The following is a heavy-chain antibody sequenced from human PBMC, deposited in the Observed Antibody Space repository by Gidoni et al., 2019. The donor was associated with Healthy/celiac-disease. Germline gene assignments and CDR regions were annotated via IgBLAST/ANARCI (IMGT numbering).Heavy chain of an antibody. D-gene: IGHD1-26*01. J-gene: IGHJ6*02. V-gene: IGHV3-33*01. CDR2: IWYDGSNK. CDR3: ARDGVGATIEDYYGMDV. Sequence: QVQLVESGGGVVQPGRSLRLSCAASGFTFSSYGMHWVRQAPGKGLEWVEVIWYDGSNKYYADSVKGRFTISRDNSKNTLYLQMNSLRAEDTAVYYCARDGVGATIEDYYGMDVWGQGTTVTVSS. CDR1: GFTFSSYG.